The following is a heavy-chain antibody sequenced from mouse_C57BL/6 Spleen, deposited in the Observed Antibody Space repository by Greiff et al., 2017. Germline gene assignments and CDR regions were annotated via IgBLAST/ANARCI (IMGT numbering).Heavy chain of an antibody. V-gene: IGHV1-64*01. D-gene: IGHD1-1*01. CDR1: GYTFTSYW. CDR3: ASLEPYYYFDY. J-gene: IGHJ2*01. CDR2: IHPNSGST. Sequence: QVQLLQPGAELVKPGASVKLSCKASGYTFTSYWMHWVKQRPGQGLAWIGMIHPNSGSTNYNEKFKSKATLTVDKSSSKAYLQLSSLTSEDSAVYYCASLEPYYYFDYWGQGTTLTVSS.